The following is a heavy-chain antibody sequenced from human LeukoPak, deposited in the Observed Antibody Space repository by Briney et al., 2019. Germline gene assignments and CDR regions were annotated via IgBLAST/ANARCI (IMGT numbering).Heavy chain of an antibody. CDR1: GFTFSSYS. CDR2: ISSSSRSYI. V-gene: IGHV3-21*01. Sequence: GGSLRLSCTVSGFTFSSYSMNWVRQAPGKGLEWISSISSSSRSYIYYADSVKGRFTISRDNAKNSLYLQMNSLRAEDTAVYYCARAPFGPFDYWGQGTLVTVSS. D-gene: IGHD3-3*01. J-gene: IGHJ4*02. CDR3: ARAPFGPFDY.